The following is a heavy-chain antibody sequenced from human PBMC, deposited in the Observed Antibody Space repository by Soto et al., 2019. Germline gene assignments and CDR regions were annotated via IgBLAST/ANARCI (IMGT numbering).Heavy chain of an antibody. J-gene: IGHJ6*02. V-gene: IGHV3-11*01. CDR2: ISSSGSTI. CDR3: ARDYGSGSYGYYYYGMDV. Sequence: GGSLRLSCAASGFTFSDYYMSWIRQAPRKGLEWVSYISSSGSTIYYADSVKGRFTISRDNAKNSLYLQMNSLRAEDTAVYYCARDYGSGSYGYYYYGMDVWGQGTTVTVSS. D-gene: IGHD3-10*01. CDR1: GFTFSDYY.